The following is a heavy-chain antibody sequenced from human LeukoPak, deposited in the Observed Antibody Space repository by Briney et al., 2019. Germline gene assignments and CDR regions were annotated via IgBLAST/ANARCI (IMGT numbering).Heavy chain of an antibody. Sequence: SETLSLTCAVSGASISNYYWSWIRQSPGKGLEWIGYMLYSGSTNQNPSLRSRVTISVDTSKNQVSLKLSSVTAADTAVYYCARSDIWGSYRFLDYWGQGALVTVSS. J-gene: IGHJ4*02. CDR1: GASISNYY. CDR3: ARSDIWGSYRFLDY. CDR2: MLYSGST. D-gene: IGHD3-16*02. V-gene: IGHV4-59*08.